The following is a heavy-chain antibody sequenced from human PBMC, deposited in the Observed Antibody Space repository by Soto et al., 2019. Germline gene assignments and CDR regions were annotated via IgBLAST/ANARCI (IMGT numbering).Heavy chain of an antibody. Sequence: TVKVSCKASGVTFSRQDMRWVRQAPGQGLEWMGGIIPIFGTPQYAEKFQDRVTITADESTSTAYMELSSLTSEDTAVYYWATNEGSDGYSFDYWGQGTLVTVSS. CDR1: GVTFSRQD. D-gene: IGHD5-12*01. CDR3: ATNEGSDGYSFDY. J-gene: IGHJ4*02. CDR2: IIPIFGTP. V-gene: IGHV1-69*13.